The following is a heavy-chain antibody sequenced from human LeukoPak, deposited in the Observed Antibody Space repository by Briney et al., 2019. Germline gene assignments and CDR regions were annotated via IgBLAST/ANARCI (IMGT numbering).Heavy chain of an antibody. Sequence: PGGSLRLSCAASGFTFSSYAMSWVRQAPGKGLEWGSAISGSGGSTYYADSVKGRFTISRDNSKNTLYLQMNSLRAEDTAVYYCAKDRSYIAAAGTTGDYWGQGTLVTVSS. CDR3: AKDRSYIAAAGTTGDY. J-gene: IGHJ4*02. CDR1: GFTFSSYA. V-gene: IGHV3-23*01. D-gene: IGHD6-13*01. CDR2: ISGSGGST.